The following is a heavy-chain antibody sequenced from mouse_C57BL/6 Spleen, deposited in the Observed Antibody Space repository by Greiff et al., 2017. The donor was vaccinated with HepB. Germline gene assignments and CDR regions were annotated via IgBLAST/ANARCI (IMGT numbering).Heavy chain of an antibody. CDR2: IDPENGDT. CDR1: GFNIKDDY. V-gene: IGHV14-4*01. J-gene: IGHJ3*01. CDR3: TTFSYDSWFAY. Sequence: EVQLQQPGAELVRPGASVKLSCTASGFNIKDDYMHWVKQRPEQGLEWIGWIDPENGDTEYASKFQGKATITADTSSNTAYLQLSSLTSEDTAVYYCTTFSYDSWFAYWGQGTLVTVSA. D-gene: IGHD2-4*01.